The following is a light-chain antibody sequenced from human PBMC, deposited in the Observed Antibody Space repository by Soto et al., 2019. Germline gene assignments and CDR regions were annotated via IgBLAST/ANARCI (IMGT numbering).Light chain of an antibody. CDR1: QGISNY. V-gene: IGKV1-27*01. Sequence: SLSTLRRDTVTMTYLASQGISNYLAWYQQKPGKVPKRLIYDASTLKSGVPARFSGRGSGTEFALTISSLETEDVATYYCKQYKRYPITFGQGTRLEIK. CDR3: KQYKRYPIT. CDR2: DAS. J-gene: IGKJ5*01.